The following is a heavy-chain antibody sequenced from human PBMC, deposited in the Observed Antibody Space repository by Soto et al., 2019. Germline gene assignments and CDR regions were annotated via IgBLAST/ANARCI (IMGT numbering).Heavy chain of an antibody. V-gene: IGHV4-4*02. CDR1: GDSISSRNW. CDR3: ARVAAALTYYYYGMDV. D-gene: IGHD2-15*01. CDR2: ISHGGNT. J-gene: IGHJ6*02. Sequence: SETLSLTCAVSGDSISSRNWWSWVRQPPGKGLEWIGEISHGGNTNYNPSLQSRVTISVDKSKNQFSLKLSSVTAADTAVYYCARVAAALTYYYYGMDVWGQGTTVTVSS.